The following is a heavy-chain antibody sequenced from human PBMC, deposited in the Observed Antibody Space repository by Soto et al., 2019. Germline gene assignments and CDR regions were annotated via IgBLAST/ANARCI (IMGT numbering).Heavy chain of an antibody. CDR3: AVPAASVAGASGSYYYYGMDV. CDR2: IYYSGSP. CDR1: GGSISSSSYY. J-gene: IGHJ6*02. Sequence: SETLSLTCTVPGGSISSSSYYWGWIRQPPGKGLEWIGYIYYSGSPYYNPSLKSRVTISVDTSKNQFSLKLSSVTAADTAVYYCAVPAASVAGASGSYYYYGMDVWGQGTTVTVSS. D-gene: IGHD6-19*01. V-gene: IGHV4-39*01.